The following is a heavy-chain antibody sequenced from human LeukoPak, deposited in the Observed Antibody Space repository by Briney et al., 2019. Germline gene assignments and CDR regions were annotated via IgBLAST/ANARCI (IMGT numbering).Heavy chain of an antibody. CDR1: GDSISSYY. J-gene: IGHJ5*02. Sequence: SETPSLTCSVSGDSISSYYWGWFRQPPGKGLEWIAYIHYSGTTNYNPSHKSRVTISMDMSKNQFSLKLISVTAADTAVYYCARGQLVRAGWFDPWGQGTLVTVSS. CDR2: IHYSGTT. V-gene: IGHV4-59*01. D-gene: IGHD6-6*01. CDR3: ARGQLVRAGWFDP.